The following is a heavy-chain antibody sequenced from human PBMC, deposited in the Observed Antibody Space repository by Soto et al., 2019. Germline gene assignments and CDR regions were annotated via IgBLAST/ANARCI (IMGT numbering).Heavy chain of an antibody. J-gene: IGHJ4*02. CDR3: ARLPSRHLVDY. Sequence: PSETLSLTCTVSGSSINSSGYYWGWIRQPPGKGLEWIGSMFYGVSTYYDPSLKSRVTVSVDTSKNQFSLNLGSVTAADTAVYNCARLPSRHLVDYWGQGTLVTVSS. CDR2: MFYGVST. CDR1: GSSINSSGYY. D-gene: IGHD3-3*02. V-gene: IGHV4-39*01.